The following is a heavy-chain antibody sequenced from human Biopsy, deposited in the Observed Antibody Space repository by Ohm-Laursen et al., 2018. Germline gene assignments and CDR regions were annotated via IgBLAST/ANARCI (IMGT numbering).Heavy chain of an antibody. V-gene: IGHV4-59*11. Sequence: TLSLTCAASGDSISFPYWGWFRQSPGKGLEYIGSTHDTGTTDYSPSLKTRVPLSVDTSTKVFSLILSSVTAADTAVYYCAAGATWLVHYWGQGTLVTVSS. D-gene: IGHD6-19*01. CDR3: AAGATWLVHY. CDR2: THDTGTT. J-gene: IGHJ4*02. CDR1: GDSISFPY.